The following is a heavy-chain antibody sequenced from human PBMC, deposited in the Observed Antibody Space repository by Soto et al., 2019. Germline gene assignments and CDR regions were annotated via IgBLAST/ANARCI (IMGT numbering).Heavy chain of an antibody. CDR1: GYSFTSYW. J-gene: IGHJ6*02. D-gene: IGHD3-10*01. CDR3: ARHCVRYVRLVIIQSHSYGMDV. Sequence: LGESLKISCKGSGYSFTSYWIGWVRQMPGKGLEWMGIIYPGDSDTRYSPSFQGQVTISADKSISTAYLQWSSLKASDTAMYYCARHCVRYVRLVIIQSHSYGMDVSGPATTINV. V-gene: IGHV5-51*01. CDR2: IYPGDSDT.